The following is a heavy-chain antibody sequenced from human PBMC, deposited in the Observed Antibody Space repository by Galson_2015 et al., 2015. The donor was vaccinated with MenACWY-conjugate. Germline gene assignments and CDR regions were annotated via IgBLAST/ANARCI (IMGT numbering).Heavy chain of an antibody. J-gene: IGHJ6*02. Sequence: QSGAEVKKPGESLKISCKASGYIFTTYWIAWVRQMPGKGLEWMGLISPGDSNTRYSPSFQGQVTISADKSVSTAYLQWSSLKASDTAMYYCARHPPGGRGMDVWGQGTTVTVSS. D-gene: IGHD1-26*01. CDR1: GYIFTTYW. V-gene: IGHV5-51*01. CDR3: ARHPPGGRGMDV. CDR2: ISPGDSNT.